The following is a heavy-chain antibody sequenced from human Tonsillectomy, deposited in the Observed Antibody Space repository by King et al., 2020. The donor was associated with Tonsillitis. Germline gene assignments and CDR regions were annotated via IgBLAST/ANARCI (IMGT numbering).Heavy chain of an antibody. CDR3: ARGGRSNCTNGVCTYYYYYYMDV. Sequence: VQLVESGGGLVKPGGSLRLSCAASGFTFSDYYMSWIRQAPGKGLEWVSYISSSSSYTKYADSLKGRFTISRDNAKNSLFLQMNSLRAEDTAGYYCARGGRSNCTNGVCTYYYYYYMDVWGKGTTVTVSS. CDR2: ISSSSSYT. V-gene: IGHV3-11*05. J-gene: IGHJ6*03. CDR1: GFTFSDYY. D-gene: IGHD2-8*01.